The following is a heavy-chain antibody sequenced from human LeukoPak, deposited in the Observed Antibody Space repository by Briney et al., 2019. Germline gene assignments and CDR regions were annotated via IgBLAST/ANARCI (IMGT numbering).Heavy chain of an antibody. J-gene: IGHJ4*02. D-gene: IGHD2-8*01. V-gene: IGHV4-34*08. CDR1: GFTFSDYY. Sequence: PGGSLRLSCAASGFTFSDYYMSWIRQPPGKGLEWIGEINHSGSTNYNPSLKSRVTISVDTSKNQFSLKLSSVTAADTAVYYCAKFNGDADYWGQGTLVTVSS. CDR2: INHSGST. CDR3: AKFNGDADY.